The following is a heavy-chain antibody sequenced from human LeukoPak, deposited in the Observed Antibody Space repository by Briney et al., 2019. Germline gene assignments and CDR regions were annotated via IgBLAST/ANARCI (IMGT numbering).Heavy chain of an antibody. J-gene: IGHJ4*02. V-gene: IGHV3-7*01. CDR2: IKQDGSDK. Sequence: GGSLRLSCAASGFTFSSYWMRWVRQAPGKGLEWVANIKQDGSDKYYVDSVKGRFTISRDNTKNSLYLQMNSLRAEDTAVYYCARGRIQLWNWGQGTLVTVSS. D-gene: IGHD5-18*01. CDR1: GFTFSSYW. CDR3: ARGRIQLWN.